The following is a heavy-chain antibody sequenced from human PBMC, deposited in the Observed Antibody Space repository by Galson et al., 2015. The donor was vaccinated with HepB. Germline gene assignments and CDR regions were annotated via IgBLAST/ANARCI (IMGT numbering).Heavy chain of an antibody. V-gene: IGHV1-18*01. CDR3: ARGPWFGELTGILVPQH. CDR2: INPYNGGI. Sequence: VRQAPGQGLEWVGWINPYNGGINYAQKFQGRVTMTTDTSTAYMELRSLRSDDTAVYYCARGPWFGELTGILVPQHWGQGTLVTVSS. J-gene: IGHJ1*01. D-gene: IGHD3-10*01.